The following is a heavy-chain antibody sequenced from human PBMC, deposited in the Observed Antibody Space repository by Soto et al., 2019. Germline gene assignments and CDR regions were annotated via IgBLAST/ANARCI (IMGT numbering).Heavy chain of an antibody. CDR3: ATWHEREHAYDV. CDR2: LYDLDGS. CDR1: GFTISGKKY. J-gene: IGHJ3*01. D-gene: IGHD1-1*01. V-gene: IGHV3-53*01. Sequence: DVQLVESGGGLIQPGGSLRLSCAAFGFTISGKKYVAWVRQAPGKGLEWVSALYDLDGSFYAASVKGRFTTSSDSSKTTVYLQMNYLRPDDSAVYYCATWHEREHAYDVWGQGTTVTVSS.